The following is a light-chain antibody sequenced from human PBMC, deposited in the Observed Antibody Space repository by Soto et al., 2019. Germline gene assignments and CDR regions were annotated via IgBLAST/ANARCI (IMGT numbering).Light chain of an antibody. CDR3: HQYVSYLT. CDR1: QSVSSTY. CDR2: GAS. Sequence: EIVLTQSPGTLSLAPGERATLSCRASQSVSSTYVAWYQQKSGQAPRLLIYGASSSATGIPDRFSGSGYGTEFTLTISRLEPEDFAVYYCHQYVSYLTLRQGTKVDI. V-gene: IGKV3-20*01. J-gene: IGKJ1*01.